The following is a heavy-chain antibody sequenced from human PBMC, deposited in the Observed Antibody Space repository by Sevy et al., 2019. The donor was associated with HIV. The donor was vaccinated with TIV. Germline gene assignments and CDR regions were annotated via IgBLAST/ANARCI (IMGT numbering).Heavy chain of an antibody. J-gene: IGHJ6*02. D-gene: IGHD2-15*01. CDR2: IYYSGST. Sequence: SETLSLTCTVSGGSITSYYWSWIRQPPGKGLEWIGYIYYSGSTNYNPSLKSRVTISVDTSKNQFSLKLSSVTAADTAVYYCAREFSGGSNRDFGCMDVWGQGTTVTVSS. CDR1: GGSITSYY. V-gene: IGHV4-59*01. CDR3: AREFSGGSNRDFGCMDV.